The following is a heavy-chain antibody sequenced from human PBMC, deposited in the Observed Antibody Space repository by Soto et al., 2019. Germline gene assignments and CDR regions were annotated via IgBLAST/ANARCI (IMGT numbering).Heavy chain of an antibody. CDR3: ARDKDYYDSSGYYGY. D-gene: IGHD3-22*01. J-gene: IGHJ4*02. CDR1: GFTFSSYA. Sequence: PGGSLRLSCAASGFTFSSYAMHWVRQAPGKGLEWVAVISYDGSNKYYADSVKGRFTISRDNSKNTLYLQMNSLRAEDTAVYYCARDKDYYDSSGYYGYWGQGTLVTVS. V-gene: IGHV3-30-3*01. CDR2: ISYDGSNK.